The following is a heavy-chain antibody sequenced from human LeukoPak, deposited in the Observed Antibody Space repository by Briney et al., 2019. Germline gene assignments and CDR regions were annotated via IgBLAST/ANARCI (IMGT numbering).Heavy chain of an antibody. CDR3: ARGRSSSGPFDC. CDR2: IWYDGSNK. J-gene: IGHJ4*02. CDR1: GFTFSSYG. D-gene: IGHD3-22*01. V-gene: IGHV3-33*01. Sequence: GGSLRLSCAASGFTFSSYGMHWVRQAPGKGLEWVAVIWYDGSNKYYADSVKGRFTISRDNSKNTLYLQMNSLRAEDTAVYYCARGRSSSGPFDCWGQGTLVTVSS.